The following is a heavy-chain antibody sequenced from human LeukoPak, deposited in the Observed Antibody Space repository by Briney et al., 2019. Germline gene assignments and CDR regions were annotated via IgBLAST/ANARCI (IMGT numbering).Heavy chain of an antibody. Sequence: GASVKVSCKASGFGFSIYYMHWVRQAPGEGLEWMGMINPNDGRTIYAQKFQGRVTMTRDTSTSTVYMELSSLRSEDTAVYYCVGSYGDYEPWGQGTLVTVSS. J-gene: IGHJ5*02. CDR3: VGSYGDYEP. D-gene: IGHD2-21*02. CDR1: GFGFSIYY. CDR2: INPNDGRT. V-gene: IGHV1-46*01.